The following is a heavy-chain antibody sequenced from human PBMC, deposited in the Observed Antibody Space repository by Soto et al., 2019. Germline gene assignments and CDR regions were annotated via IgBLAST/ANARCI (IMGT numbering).Heavy chain of an antibody. V-gene: IGHV1-3*01. CDR2: INAGNGNT. D-gene: IGHD1-7*01. Sequence: GASVKVSCKASGYTFTSYAMHWVRQAPGQRLEWMGWINAGNGNTKYSQKFQGRVTITRDTSASTAYMELSSLRSEDTAVYYCARVGQYGDWNYVGYYYYYMDVWGKGTTVTVSS. CDR1: GYTFTSYA. J-gene: IGHJ6*03. CDR3: ARVGQYGDWNYVGYYYYYMDV.